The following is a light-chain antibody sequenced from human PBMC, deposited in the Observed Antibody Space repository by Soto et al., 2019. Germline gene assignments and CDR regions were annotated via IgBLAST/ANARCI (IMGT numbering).Light chain of an antibody. CDR3: QHYNSYSEA. J-gene: IGKJ1*01. CDR2: GAS. Sequence: EIVLTQSPGTLSLSPGGRATLSCRASRSVSSSFLAWYQQKPGQAPRLLIYGASSRATGIPDRFSGSGSGTDFTLTISRLEPEDFAVYYCQHYNSYSEAFGQGTKVELK. V-gene: IGKV3-20*01. CDR1: RSVSSSF.